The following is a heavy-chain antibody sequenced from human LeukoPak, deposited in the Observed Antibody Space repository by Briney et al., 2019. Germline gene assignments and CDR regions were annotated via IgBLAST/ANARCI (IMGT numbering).Heavy chain of an antibody. D-gene: IGHD3-9*01. J-gene: IGHJ5*02. CDR2: MNPNSGNT. CDR3: ARGNILTGVLYNWFDP. Sequence: GASVKVSCKASGYTFTNYGISWVRQAPGQGLEWMGWMNPNSGNTGYAQKFQGRVTMTRNTSISTAYMELSSLRSEDTAVYYCARGNILTGVLYNWFDPWGQGTLVTVSS. V-gene: IGHV1-8*02. CDR1: GYTFTNYG.